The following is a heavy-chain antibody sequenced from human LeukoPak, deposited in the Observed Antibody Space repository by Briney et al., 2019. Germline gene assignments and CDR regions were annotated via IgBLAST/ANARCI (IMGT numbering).Heavy chain of an antibody. V-gene: IGHV3-11*06. CDR1: GFTFSDYY. CDR3: ARDLGYGGKEFDP. CDR2: ISSSSSYT. D-gene: IGHD4-23*01. Sequence: GGSLRLSCAASGFTFSDYYMSWIRQAPGKGLEWVSYISSSSSYTNYADSVKGRFTISRDNAKNSLYLQMNSLRAEDTAVYYCARDLGYGGKEFDPWGQGTLVTVSS. J-gene: IGHJ5*02.